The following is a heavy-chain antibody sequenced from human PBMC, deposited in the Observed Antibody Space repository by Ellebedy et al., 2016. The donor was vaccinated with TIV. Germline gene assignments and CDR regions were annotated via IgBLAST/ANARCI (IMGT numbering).Heavy chain of an antibody. J-gene: IGHJ4*02. CDR3: ARGDKYYYDSSGYYYTY. V-gene: IGHV1-46*01. CDR2: INPTTGNS. CDR1: GYTFTSYY. Sequence: ASVKVSCKASGYTFTSYYFYWVRQAPGQGLEWMGIINPTTGNSNYAQKFQGSVTMTRDTSTSTVYMELSSLRSEDTAVYYCARGDKYYYDSSGYYYTYWGQGTLVTVSS. D-gene: IGHD3-22*01.